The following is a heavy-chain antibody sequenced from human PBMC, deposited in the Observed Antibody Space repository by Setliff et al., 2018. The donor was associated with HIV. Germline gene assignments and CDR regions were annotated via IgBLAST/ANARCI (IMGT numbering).Heavy chain of an antibody. Sequence: SETLSLTCTVSGDSINTDGLYWTWIRQHPATGLEWIGYIHYSGITYYNPSLESRVSISVDLSKNQFSLKLNSVTVADTAVYYCARTKGGSKHGSFWDSWGQGILVTVSS. D-gene: IGHD3-10*01. CDR3: ARTKGGSKHGSFWDS. J-gene: IGHJ5*02. V-gene: IGHV4-31*03. CDR1: GDSINTDGLY. CDR2: IHYSGIT.